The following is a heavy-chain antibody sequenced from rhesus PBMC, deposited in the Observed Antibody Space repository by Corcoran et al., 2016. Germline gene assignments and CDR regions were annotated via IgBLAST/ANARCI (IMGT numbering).Heavy chain of an antibody. CDR3: ARGLGHDYWSYFDY. J-gene: IGHJ4*01. CDR1: GFTFGSYA. Sequence: QVQLVQSGAEVKKPGASVKVSCKASGFTFGSYAFSWVRPAPGQGLELMGVINHLVGITNNAEKCQGRVTITADTSTSTAYRELSSLRSEDTAVYYGARGLGHDYWSYFDYWGQGVLVTVSS. V-gene: IGHV1-198*02. CDR2: INHLVGIT. D-gene: IGHD2-21*01.